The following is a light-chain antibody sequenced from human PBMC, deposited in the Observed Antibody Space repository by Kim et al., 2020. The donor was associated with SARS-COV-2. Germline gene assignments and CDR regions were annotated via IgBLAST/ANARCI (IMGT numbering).Light chain of an antibody. CDR3: PQRSNWPRT. CDR2: EAS. J-gene: IGKJ2*01. Sequence: SLSPGERATLSCRASQSVSSYLAWYQQKPGQAPRLLSYEASNRATGIAARLSGSGSGTDFTLTISSLEPEDFAVYYCPQRSNWPRTFGQGTRLEI. V-gene: IGKV3-11*01. CDR1: QSVSSY.